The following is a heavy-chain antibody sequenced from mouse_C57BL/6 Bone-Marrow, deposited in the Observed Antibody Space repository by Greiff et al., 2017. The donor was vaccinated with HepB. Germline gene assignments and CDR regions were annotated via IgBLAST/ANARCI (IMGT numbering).Heavy chain of an antibody. CDR1: GYSFTGYY. V-gene: IGHV1-42*01. J-gene: IGHJ1*03. CDR2: INPSTGGT. D-gene: IGHD1-1*01. Sequence: VHVKQSGPELVKPGASVKISCKASGYSFTGYYMNWVKQSPEKSLEWIGEINPSTGGTTYNQKFKAKATLTVDKSSSTAYMQLKSLTSEDSAVYYCARSTTPWYFDVWGTGTTVTVSS. CDR3: ARSTTPWYFDV.